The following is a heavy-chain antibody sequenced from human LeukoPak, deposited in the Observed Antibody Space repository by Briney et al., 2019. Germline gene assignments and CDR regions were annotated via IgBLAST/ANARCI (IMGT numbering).Heavy chain of an antibody. V-gene: IGHV1-46*01. CDR2: VNPSGGGT. D-gene: IGHD3-16*01. CDR1: GYTFTGYY. Sequence: ASVKVSCKASGYTFTGYYMHWVRQAPGQGFEWMGVVNPSGGGTSYAQTFQARLTMTRDMSTTTVYMELSSLRSEDTAVYYCVRTLGAVLDSRYWFDPWGQGTLVTVSS. CDR3: VRTLGAVLDSRYWFDP. J-gene: IGHJ5*02.